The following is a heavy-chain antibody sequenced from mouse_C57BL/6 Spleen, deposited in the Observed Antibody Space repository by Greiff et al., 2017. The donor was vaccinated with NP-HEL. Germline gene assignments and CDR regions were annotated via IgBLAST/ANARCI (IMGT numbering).Heavy chain of an antibody. CDR2: IDPSDSET. CDR1: GYTFTSYW. Sequence: VQLQQPGAELVRPGSSVKLSCKASGYTFTSYWMHWVKQRPIQGLEWIGNIDPSDSETHYNQKFKDKATLTVDKSSSTAFMQLSSLTSEDSAVYYCARPFYYGSTYFDYWGQGTTLTVSS. J-gene: IGHJ2*01. V-gene: IGHV1-52*01. D-gene: IGHD1-1*01. CDR3: ARPFYYGSTYFDY.